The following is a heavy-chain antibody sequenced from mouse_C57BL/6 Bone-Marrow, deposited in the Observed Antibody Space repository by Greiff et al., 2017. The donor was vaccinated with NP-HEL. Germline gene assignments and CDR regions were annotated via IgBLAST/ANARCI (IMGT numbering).Heavy chain of an antibody. Sequence: EVQLQQSGPELVKPGASVKIPCKASRYTFTDYNMDWVKQSHGKSLEWIGDINPNNGGTIYNQKFKGKATLTVDKSSSTAYMELRSLTSEDTAVYYCARKEDSAYGRDYFDYWGQGTTLTVSS. V-gene: IGHV1-18*01. CDR2: INPNNGGT. CDR1: RYTFTDYN. J-gene: IGHJ2*01. CDR3: ARKEDSAYGRDYFDY. D-gene: IGHD6-1*01.